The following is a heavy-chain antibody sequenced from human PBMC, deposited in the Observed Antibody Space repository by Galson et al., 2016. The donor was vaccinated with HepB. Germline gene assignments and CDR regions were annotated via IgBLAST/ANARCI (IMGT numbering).Heavy chain of an antibody. CDR2: INPADSDT. D-gene: IGHD1-1*01. CDR1: GYSFTSYW. CDR3: ARNKRQCNWYDGGFDY. Sequence: QSGAEVKKPGETLKISCKGSGYSFTSYWIGWVRQVPGKGLEWMGIINPADSDTTYSPSFKGHVTISADKSINTAYLQWSSLRVSDTAMYYCARNKRQCNWYDGGFDYWAQGTLVIVSS. V-gene: IGHV5-51*01. J-gene: IGHJ4*02.